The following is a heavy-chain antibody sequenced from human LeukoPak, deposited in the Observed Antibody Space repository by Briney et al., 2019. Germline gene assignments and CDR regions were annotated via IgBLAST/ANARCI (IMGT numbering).Heavy chain of an antibody. J-gene: IGHJ4*02. CDR3: ASQYYDILTGYPYYFDY. V-gene: IGHV4-39*01. CDR1: GGSITNTSYY. Sequence: PSETLSLTCSVSGGSITNTSYYWGWIRQPPGKGLECIGAIYYSGSTYFNPSLRSRVTMSVDTSENQFFLKLTSVTAADTAVYYCASQYYDILTGYPYYFDYWGQGTLITVSS. D-gene: IGHD3-9*01. CDR2: IYYSGST.